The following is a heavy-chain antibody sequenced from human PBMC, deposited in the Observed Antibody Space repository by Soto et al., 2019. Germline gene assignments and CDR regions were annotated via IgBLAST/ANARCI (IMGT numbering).Heavy chain of an antibody. V-gene: IGHV3-23*01. CDR2: ISGSGGTT. D-gene: IGHD3-10*01. Sequence: EVQLLESGGGLVQPGGSLSLSCAASGFTFSSYAMSWVRQAPGKGLDWVSSISGSGGTTYYADSVKGRFTISRDNSKNTLYLQMNSLRAEDTAVYYCAKDPGMVRGITAIDYWGQGALVTVSS. CDR1: GFTFSSYA. CDR3: AKDPGMVRGITAIDY. J-gene: IGHJ4*02.